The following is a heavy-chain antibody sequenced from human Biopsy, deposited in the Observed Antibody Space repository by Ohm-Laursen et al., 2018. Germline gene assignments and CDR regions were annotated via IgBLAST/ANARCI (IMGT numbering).Heavy chain of an antibody. CDR1: GYSFTKYY. CDR3: ARDETGSSVFGPYYYGMDV. D-gene: IGHD3-9*01. Sequence: ASVKVSCKASGYSFTKYYINWVRQAPGQGLEWMGIINPTGGTTSYAEKFQGRVTLTRDTSTGTVYLELNSLTYEDTVLYYCARDETGSSVFGPYYYGMDVWGQGTTVTVSS. V-gene: IGHV1-46*01. CDR2: INPTGGTT. J-gene: IGHJ6*02.